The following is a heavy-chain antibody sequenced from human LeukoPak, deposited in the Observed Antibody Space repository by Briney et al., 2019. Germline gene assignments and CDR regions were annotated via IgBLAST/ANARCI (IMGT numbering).Heavy chain of an antibody. CDR2: IYSGGST. CDR1: GFTVSSNY. V-gene: IGHV3-53*01. CDR3: AKSPALAGFDY. J-gene: IGHJ4*02. Sequence: GGSLRLSCAASGFTVSSNYMSWVRQAPGKGLEWVSVIYSGGSTYYADSVKGRFTISRDNSKNTLYLQMNSLRAEDTAVYYCAKSPALAGFDYWGQGTLVTVSS. D-gene: IGHD6-19*01.